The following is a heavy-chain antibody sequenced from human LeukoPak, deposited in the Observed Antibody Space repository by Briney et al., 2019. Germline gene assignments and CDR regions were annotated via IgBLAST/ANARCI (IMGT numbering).Heavy chain of an antibody. V-gene: IGHV5-51*01. CDR3: AICMYYYDSSGPLDY. J-gene: IGHJ4*02. D-gene: IGHD3-22*01. Sequence: GEALKTPCKGSGYSFTSYCYGWGRQVPGEGLERWVSIFHGDSDTRYSQSFQAQVSVSAHQSISTAYLQWSSQKASDAAMYYCAICMYYYDSSGPLDYWGQGTLGTVSS. CDR2: IFHGDSDT. CDR1: GYSFTSYC.